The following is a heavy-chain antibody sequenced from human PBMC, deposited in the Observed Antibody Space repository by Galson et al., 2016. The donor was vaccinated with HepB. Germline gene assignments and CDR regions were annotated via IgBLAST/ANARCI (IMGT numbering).Heavy chain of an antibody. CDR1: GFSVSSNY. CDR2: IYSGGST. V-gene: IGHV3-66*04. Sequence: SLRLSCAASGFSVSSNYMSWVRQAPGTGLEWVSIIYSGGSTYYADSVRGRFIISRDNSKNTVYLQVNSLRAEGTAVYYCARQTTGTAIFDYWGQGTLVTVSS. CDR3: ARQTTGTAIFDY. D-gene: IGHD4-17*01. J-gene: IGHJ4*02.